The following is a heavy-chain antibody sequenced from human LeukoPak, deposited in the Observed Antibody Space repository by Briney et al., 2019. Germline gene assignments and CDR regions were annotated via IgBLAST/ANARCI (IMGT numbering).Heavy chain of an antibody. CDR1: GYTFSAYY. J-gene: IGHJ3*02. D-gene: IGHD2-15*01. CDR3: ARDEAASRDNALDM. V-gene: IGHV1-2*02. Sequence: GASVKVSCKASGYTFSAYYVHWVRQAPGQGLEWMGCNNPNGATDYAQKFQGRVTMTRDTSISTAYMDLSSLGSDDTAVYYCARDEAASRDNALDMWGQGTMVTVSS. CDR2: NNPNGAT.